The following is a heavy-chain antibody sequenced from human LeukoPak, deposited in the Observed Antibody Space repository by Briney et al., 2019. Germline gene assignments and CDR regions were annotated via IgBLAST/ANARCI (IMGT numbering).Heavy chain of an antibody. D-gene: IGHD3-9*01. V-gene: IGHV3-9*01. CDR1: GFTFDDYA. CDR2: ISWNSGSI. Sequence: GRSLRLSCAASGFTFDDYAMHWVRQAPGKGLEWVSGISWNSGSIGYADSVKGRFTISRDNAKNSLYLQMNSLRAEDTTLYYCAKAKGYDILTGFFDYWGQGTLVTVSS. CDR3: AKAKGYDILTGFFDY. J-gene: IGHJ4*02.